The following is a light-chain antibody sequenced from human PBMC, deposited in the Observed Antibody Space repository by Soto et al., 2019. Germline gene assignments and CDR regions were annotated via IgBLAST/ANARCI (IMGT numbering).Light chain of an antibody. CDR2: NAS. CDR3: QNYNDYSRT. J-gene: IGKJ1*01. CDR1: QTISTW. Sequence: DIQVTQSPPTLSASVGDRVTITCRASQTISTWMAWYQQKPGKAPKLLIFNASTLKSGVPSRFSGSGFGTEFTLTISSLQPDDSATYYCQNYNDYSRTFGQGTKVDIK. V-gene: IGKV1-5*01.